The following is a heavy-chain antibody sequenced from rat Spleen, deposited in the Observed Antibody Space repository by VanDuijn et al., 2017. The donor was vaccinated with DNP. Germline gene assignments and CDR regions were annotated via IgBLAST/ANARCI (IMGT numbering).Heavy chain of an antibody. CDR1: GFTFSNYD. J-gene: IGHJ3*01. Sequence: EVQLVESGGDLVQPGGSLKLSCAASGFTFSNYDMAWVRQAPTKGLEWVAYITYDGGNAYYRDSVRGRFTISRDNAKSTLYLQMDSLRSEDTATYYCTTYYYDGSYYPHWFAYWGQGTLVTVSS. CDR3: TTYYYDGSYYPHWFAY. V-gene: IGHV5-20*01. CDR2: ITYDGGNA. D-gene: IGHD1-12*02.